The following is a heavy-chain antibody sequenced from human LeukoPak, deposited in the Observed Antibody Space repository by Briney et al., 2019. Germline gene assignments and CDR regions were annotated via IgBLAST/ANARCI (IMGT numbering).Heavy chain of an antibody. V-gene: IGHV3-64*01. CDR3: ARARVAAKSGYMDV. D-gene: IGHD2-15*01. CDR1: GFSVDGNY. CDR2: ISSNGNT. Sequence: GGSLRLSCAASGFSVDGNYMTWVRQAPGKGLEYVPSISSNGNTYYANSVKGRFTISRDNPKNTLYLQMGSLRDEDLAVYYCARARVAAKSGYMDVWGTGTTVTISS. J-gene: IGHJ6*03.